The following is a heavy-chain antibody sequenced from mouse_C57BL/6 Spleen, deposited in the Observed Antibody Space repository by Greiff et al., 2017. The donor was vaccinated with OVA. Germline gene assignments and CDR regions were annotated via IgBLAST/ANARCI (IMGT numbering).Heavy chain of an antibody. CDR2: IYPGSGRT. D-gene: IGHD4-1*01. CDR1: GYTFTSYW. CDR3: ARRNWGYYYDY. J-gene: IGHJ2*01. V-gene: IGHV1-55*01. Sequence: QVQLQQPGAELVRPGASVKMSCKASGYTFTSYWITWVKQRPGQGLEWIGDIYPGSGRTNYNEKFKSKATLTVDTSTSTAYMQLSSLTSEDTAVYYCARRNWGYYYDYWGQGTTLTVSS.